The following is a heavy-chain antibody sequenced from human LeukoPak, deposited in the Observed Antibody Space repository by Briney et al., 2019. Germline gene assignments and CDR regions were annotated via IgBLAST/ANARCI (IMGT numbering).Heavy chain of an antibody. CDR1: GFTFSSYG. CDR3: ARGTPRRRIVVVTLDAFDI. CDR2: IRYDGSNK. Sequence: GASLRLSCAASGFTFSSYGMHWVRQAPGKGLEWVAFIRYDGSNKYYADSVKGRFTISRDNAKNSLYLQMNSLRAEDTAVYYCARGTPRRRIVVVTLDAFDIWGQGTMVTVSS. J-gene: IGHJ3*02. D-gene: IGHD3-22*01. V-gene: IGHV3-30*02.